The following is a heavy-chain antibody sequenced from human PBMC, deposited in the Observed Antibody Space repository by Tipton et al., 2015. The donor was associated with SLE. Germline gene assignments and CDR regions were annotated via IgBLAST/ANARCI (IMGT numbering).Heavy chain of an antibody. CDR1: GFTFSSYG. Sequence: SGFTFSSYGMHWVRQAPGKGLEWVAFIRYDGSNKYYADSVKGRFTISRDKSKNTLYLQMNSLRAGDTAVYYCAREPYSSSSNFGYWGPGTFVAGPS. CDR2: IRYDGSNK. J-gene: IGHJ4*01. V-gene: IGHV3-30*02. CDR3: AREPYSSSSNFGY. D-gene: IGHD6-19*01.